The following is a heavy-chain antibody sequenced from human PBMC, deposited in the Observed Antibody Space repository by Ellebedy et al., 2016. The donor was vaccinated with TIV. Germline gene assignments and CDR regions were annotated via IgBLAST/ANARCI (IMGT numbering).Heavy chain of an antibody. V-gene: IGHV5-51*01. D-gene: IGHD5-18*01. Sequence: PGGSLRLSCRGSVYKLTNYWIGWVRQMPGKGLEWIGIIYPGDSNTMYSPSFQGQVPISADKSVSTAYLQWTSLKASDTALYFCASNYGYGVPVDFWGQGTLVIVSS. CDR3: ASNYGYGVPVDF. CDR1: VYKLTNYW. J-gene: IGHJ4*02. CDR2: IYPGDSNT.